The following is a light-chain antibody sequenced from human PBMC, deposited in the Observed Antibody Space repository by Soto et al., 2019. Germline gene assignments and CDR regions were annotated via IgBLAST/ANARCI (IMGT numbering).Light chain of an antibody. CDR3: QQYGRLPLT. CDR1: QSVSNSY. Sequence: EIVLTQSPGTLTLSPGERATLSCRASQSVSNSYLAWYQQKPGQAPRLIIYDASSRATGIPDRFRGSGFGSDFTLTSSRREHEAFAVYYCQQYGRLPLTFGGGTKVEIK. CDR2: DAS. J-gene: IGKJ4*01. V-gene: IGKV3-20*01.